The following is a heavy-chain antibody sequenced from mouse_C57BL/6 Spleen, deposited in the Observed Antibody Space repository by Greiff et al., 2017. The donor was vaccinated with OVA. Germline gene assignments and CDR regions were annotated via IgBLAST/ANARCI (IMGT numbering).Heavy chain of an antibody. J-gene: IGHJ2*01. CDR1: GFTFSSYA. CDR2: ISDGGSYT. CDR3: ARGTDRDYFDY. V-gene: IGHV5-4*03. D-gene: IGHD3-3*01. Sequence: EVKLQESGGGLVKPGGSLKLSCAASGFTFSSYAMSWVRQTPEKRLEWVATISDGGSYTYYPDNVKGRFTISRDNAKNNLYLQMSHLKSEDTAMYYCARGTDRDYFDYWGQGTTLTVSS.